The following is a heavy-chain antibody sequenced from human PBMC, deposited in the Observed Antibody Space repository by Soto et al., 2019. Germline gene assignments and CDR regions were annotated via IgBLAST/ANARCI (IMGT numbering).Heavy chain of an antibody. CDR2: IFRGGNS. CDR1: GFDVGTNY. J-gene: IGHJ6*02. Sequence: GGSLRLSCAASGFDVGTNYINWVRQAPGKGLEWVSVIFRGGNSYYADPVKGRFSISRDNPKNMVYLEMNSLRAEDTAVYFCARSDYGDYYHRGMDVWGQGTTVTVSS. V-gene: IGHV3-53*01. D-gene: IGHD4-17*01. CDR3: ARSDYGDYYHRGMDV.